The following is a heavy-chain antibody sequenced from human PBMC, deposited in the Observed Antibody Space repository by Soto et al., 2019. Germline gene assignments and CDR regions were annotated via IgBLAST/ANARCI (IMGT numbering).Heavy chain of an antibody. J-gene: IGHJ6*03. CDR2: MNPNSGNT. D-gene: IGHD2-2*01. CDR3: ARAVVVPAAMGYYYMDV. V-gene: IGHV1-8*01. Sequence: ASVKVSCKASGYTFTSYDINWVRQATGQGLEWMGWMNPNSGNTGYAQKFQGRVTMTRNTSISTAYMELSSLRSEDTAVYYCARAVVVPAAMGYYYMDVWGKGTTVTVSS. CDR1: GYTFTSYD.